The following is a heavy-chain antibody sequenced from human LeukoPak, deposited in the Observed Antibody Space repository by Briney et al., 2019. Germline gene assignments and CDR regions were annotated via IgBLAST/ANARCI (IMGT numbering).Heavy chain of an antibody. D-gene: IGHD3-22*01. J-gene: IGHJ4*02. V-gene: IGHV7-4-1*02. Sequence: ASVKVSCKASGYTFTSYAINWVRQAPGQGLEWMGWINTNTGNPTFAQGFTGRFVFSLDTSVSTAYLQITSLKAEDTAVYYCAVLSYDSSGYYYPFDYWGQGTLVTVSS. CDR2: INTNTGNP. CDR1: GYTFTSYA. CDR3: AVLSYDSSGYYYPFDY.